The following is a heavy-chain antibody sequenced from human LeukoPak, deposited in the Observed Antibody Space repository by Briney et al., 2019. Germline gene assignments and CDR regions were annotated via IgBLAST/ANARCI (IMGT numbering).Heavy chain of an antibody. CDR2: IYYSGST. CDR1: GGSISSSSYY. J-gene: IGHJ4*02. D-gene: IGHD3-22*01. Sequence: SETLSLTCTVSGGSISSSSYYWGWIRQPPGKGLEWIGSIYYSGSTYYNPSLKSRVTISVDTSKNQFPLKLSSVTAADTAVYYCARLNYYDSSRIDYWGQGTLVTVSS. V-gene: IGHV4-39*01. CDR3: ARLNYYDSSRIDY.